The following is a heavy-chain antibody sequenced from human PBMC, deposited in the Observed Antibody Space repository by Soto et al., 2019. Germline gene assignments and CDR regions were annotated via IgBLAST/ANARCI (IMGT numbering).Heavy chain of an antibody. CDR1: GYTFTSYA. Sequence: QVQLVQSGAEVKKPGASVKVSCKASGYTFTSYAMHWVRQAPGQRLEWMGWINAGTGNTKYSQKFQGRVTITRDTAASTAYMELSSLRSEDTAVYYCARGEWWHPLDYWGQGTLVTVS. CDR2: INAGTGNT. CDR3: ARGEWWHPLDY. D-gene: IGHD2-8*01. V-gene: IGHV1-3*01. J-gene: IGHJ4*02.